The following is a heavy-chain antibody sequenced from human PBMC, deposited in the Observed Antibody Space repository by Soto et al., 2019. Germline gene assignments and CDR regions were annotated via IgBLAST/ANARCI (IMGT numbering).Heavy chain of an antibody. V-gene: IGHV4-31*03. J-gene: IGHJ3*02. D-gene: IGHD2-2*01. CDR3: ARDSREVPAASDAFDI. CDR2: IYYSGST. CDR1: GGSISSGGYY. Sequence: SETLSLTCTVSGGSISSGGYYWSWIRQHPGKGLEWIGYIYYSGSTYYNPSLKSRVTISVDTSKNQFSLKLSSVTAADTAVYYCARDSREVPAASDAFDIWGQGTMVTVSS.